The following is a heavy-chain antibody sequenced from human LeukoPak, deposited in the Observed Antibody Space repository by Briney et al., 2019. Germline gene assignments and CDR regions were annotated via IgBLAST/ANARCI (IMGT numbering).Heavy chain of an antibody. CDR2: ISSSSTYI. Sequence: PGGSLRLSCAASGFTFSTYSMNWVRRAPGQGLEWVSSISSSSTYIYNADSVKGRFTISRDNSKNSLYLQMNNLRAEDTAVYYCARWDRFHGVWGQGTLVTVSS. CDR1: GFTFSTYS. CDR3: ARWDRFHGV. D-gene: IGHD1-14*01. J-gene: IGHJ4*02. V-gene: IGHV3-21*01.